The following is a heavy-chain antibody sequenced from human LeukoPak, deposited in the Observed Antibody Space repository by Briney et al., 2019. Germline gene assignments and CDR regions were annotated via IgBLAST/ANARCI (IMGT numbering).Heavy chain of an antibody. CDR3: ARAGDYYSTGDC. J-gene: IGHJ4*02. D-gene: IGHD3-22*01. V-gene: IGHV3-72*01. CDR2: IRSNNNNDRT. CDR1: GFTSSDQY. Sequence: GGSLSLSYAVSGFTSSDQYMGWVRQAPGEGLGWVARIRSNNNNDRTEYAGSVIGRFTITRDDSKNSLYMQMNSLKTEDTAVYYCARAGDYYSTGDCWGQGTLVTVSS.